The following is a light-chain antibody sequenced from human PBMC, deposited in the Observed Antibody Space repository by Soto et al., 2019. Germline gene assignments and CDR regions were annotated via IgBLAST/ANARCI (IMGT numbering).Light chain of an antibody. CDR2: GAS. CDR1: QSVSSN. CDR3: QHYNNWPRT. V-gene: IGKV3-15*01. J-gene: IGKJ1*01. Sequence: EIVMTQSPATPSVSPGDRATLSCRASQSVSSNLAWYQQKPGQAPRLLIYGASTRDIGIPARFSGSGSGTEFTLTISSLKSEDCAVYYCQHYNNWPRTFGQGTMVEIK.